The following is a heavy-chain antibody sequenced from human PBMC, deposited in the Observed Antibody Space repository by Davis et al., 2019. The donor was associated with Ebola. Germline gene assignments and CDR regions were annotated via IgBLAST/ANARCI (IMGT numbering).Heavy chain of an antibody. CDR3: ARTSIVGTTTTASDI. Sequence: ASVKVSCKASGYTFTSYVLHWVRQAPGQRLEWVGWINPYTGDTKYSQKFQGRVTMTTDTSTGTAYMELRSLRSDDTAVYFCARTSIVGTTTTASDIWGQGTKVTVSS. CDR1: GYTFTSYV. V-gene: IGHV1-3*01. D-gene: IGHD1-26*01. CDR2: INPYTGDT. J-gene: IGHJ3*02.